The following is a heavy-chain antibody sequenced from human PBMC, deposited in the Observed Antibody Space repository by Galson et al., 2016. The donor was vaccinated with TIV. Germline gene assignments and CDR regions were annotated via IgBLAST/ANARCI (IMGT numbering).Heavy chain of an antibody. V-gene: IGHV4-61*02. Sequence: TLSLTCTVSGGSISSGIHHWNWIRQPAGKGLEWIGRIYTNVNANYNPSLASRVTFSLDTSKNQFSLTLFSVNAADTAVYYCARANYDFWSTSFAHWFDAWGQGTLVTVSS. J-gene: IGHJ5*02. CDR3: ARANYDFWSTSFAHWFDA. D-gene: IGHD3-3*01. CDR2: IYTNVNA. CDR1: GGSISSGIHH.